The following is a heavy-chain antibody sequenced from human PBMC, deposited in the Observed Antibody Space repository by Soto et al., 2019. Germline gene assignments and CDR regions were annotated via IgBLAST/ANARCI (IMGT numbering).Heavy chain of an antibody. CDR1: GFTFSSYS. CDR2: ISSSSSYI. D-gene: IGHD2-2*01. J-gene: IGHJ6*02. Sequence: PGGSLRLSCAAPGFTFSSYSMNWVRQAPGKGLEWVSSISSSSSYIYYADSVKGRFTISRDNAKNSLYLQMNSLRAEDTAVYYCARVNLGYCSSTSCPARYYYYGMDVWGQGTTVTVSS. V-gene: IGHV3-21*01. CDR3: ARVNLGYCSSTSCPARYYYYGMDV.